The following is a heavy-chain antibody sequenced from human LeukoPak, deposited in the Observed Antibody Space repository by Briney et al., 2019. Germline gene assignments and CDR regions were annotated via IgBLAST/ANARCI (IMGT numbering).Heavy chain of an antibody. CDR3: ARWDSGRYTSNYYFDY. CDR2: ISYHGYTQ. D-gene: IGHD1-26*01. V-gene: IGHV3-30*03. CDR1: GLVFSNYG. J-gene: IGHJ4*02. Sequence: GGSLRLSCAASGLVFSNYGMHWVRQAPGKGLEWVAAISYHGYTQYYADSVKGQFTISRDNSKNTLYLQMNSLTEEDTAVYYCARWDSGRYTSNYYFDYWGQGALVTVPS.